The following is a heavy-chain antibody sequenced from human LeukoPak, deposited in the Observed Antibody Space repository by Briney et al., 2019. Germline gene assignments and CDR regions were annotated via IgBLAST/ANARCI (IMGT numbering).Heavy chain of an antibody. CDR1: GGSISGYY. Sequence: PSETLSLTCTVSGGSISGYYWTWIRQPPGKGLEWIGYIYYIGSTNYNPSLKSRVTISADTSKNQFSLKLSSVTAADTAVYFCARGPDYYDSSGYYPLDYWGQGTLVTVSS. CDR2: IYYIGST. J-gene: IGHJ4*02. V-gene: IGHV4-59*01. CDR3: ARGPDYYDSSGYYPLDY. D-gene: IGHD3-22*01.